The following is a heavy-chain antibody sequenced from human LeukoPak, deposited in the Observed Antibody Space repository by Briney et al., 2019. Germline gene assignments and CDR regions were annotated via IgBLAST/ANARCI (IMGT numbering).Heavy chain of an antibody. CDR3: AGGLEVFGYGY. D-gene: IGHD3-22*01. CDR1: GDIFSTHS. V-gene: IGHV1-69*04. Sequence: GASVKVSCKASGDIFSTHSISWVRQAPGQGLEWMGRIIPILGITNHAQKFQGRVTITADKSTSTAYMELSSLRSDDTAVYYCAGGLEVFGYGYWGQGTLVTVSS. CDR2: IIPILGIT. J-gene: IGHJ4*02.